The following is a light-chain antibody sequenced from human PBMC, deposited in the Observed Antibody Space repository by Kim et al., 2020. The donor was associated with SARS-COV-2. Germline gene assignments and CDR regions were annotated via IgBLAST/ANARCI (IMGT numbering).Light chain of an antibody. CDR3: QQRSYWPLT. V-gene: IGKV3-11*01. J-gene: IGKJ4*01. CDR1: QSVSSY. Sequence: LSPGERATLSCRASQSVSSYVAWYQQKPGQAPRLLIYDASNRATGIPARFSGSGSGTDFTLTISSLEPEDFAVYYCQQRSYWPLTFGGGTKVDIK. CDR2: DAS.